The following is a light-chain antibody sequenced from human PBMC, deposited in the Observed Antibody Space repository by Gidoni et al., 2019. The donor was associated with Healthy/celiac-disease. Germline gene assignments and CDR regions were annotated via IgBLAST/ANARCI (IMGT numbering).Light chain of an antibody. Sequence: EIVMTQSPATLSVSPGDRATLTCRASQSVSSNLAWYQQKPGQAPRLLIYGASTRATGIPARFSGSGSGTEFTLTISSLQSEDFAVYYCQQYNNWPYTFXQXTKLEIK. CDR3: QQYNNWPYT. V-gene: IGKV3-15*01. CDR2: GAS. J-gene: IGKJ2*01. CDR1: QSVSSN.